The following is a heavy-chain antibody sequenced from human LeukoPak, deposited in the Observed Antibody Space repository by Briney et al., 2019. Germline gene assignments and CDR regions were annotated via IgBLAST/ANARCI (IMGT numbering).Heavy chain of an antibody. CDR3: ATDLEWFMLDY. D-gene: IGHD3-3*01. CDR2: ISSSSSYI. Sequence: RRSRTLSCAPSGFTSTSYTMNWVRQAPGKGLEWVASISSSSSYIYYADSVKARFTIPRDNAKNSLYLQMNSLRAEDTAVYYCATDLEWFMLDYWGQETLVTVSS. J-gene: IGHJ4*02. CDR1: GFTSTSYT. V-gene: IGHV3-21*01.